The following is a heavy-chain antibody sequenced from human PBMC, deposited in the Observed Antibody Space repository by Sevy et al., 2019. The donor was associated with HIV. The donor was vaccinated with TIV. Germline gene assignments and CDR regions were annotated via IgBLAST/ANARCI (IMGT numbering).Heavy chain of an antibody. CDR3: ARGQWEHPY. CDR2: IIPSGIT. Sequence: SETLSLTCAVYGGSFRGYYWSWIRQPPGKGLEWIWEIIPSGITNYNPSLKTRVTISIDTSKNQFSLKVKSVTAADTAIYYCARGQWEHPYWGQGTQVTVSS. J-gene: IGHJ4*02. CDR1: GGSFRGYY. D-gene: IGHD1-26*01. V-gene: IGHV4-34*01.